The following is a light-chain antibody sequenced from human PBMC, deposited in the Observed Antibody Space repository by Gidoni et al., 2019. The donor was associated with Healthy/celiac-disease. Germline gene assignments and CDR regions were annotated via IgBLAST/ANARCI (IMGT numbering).Light chain of an antibody. Sequence: EIVLTPSPATLSLSPGERATLSCRASQSVSSYLAWYQQKPGQAPRLLIYAASNRAPGIPARFSGSGSGTDFTLTISSLEPEDFAVYYCQQRSNWPCTFGPGTKVDIK. CDR2: AAS. CDR1: QSVSSY. CDR3: QQRSNWPCT. J-gene: IGKJ3*01. V-gene: IGKV3-11*01.